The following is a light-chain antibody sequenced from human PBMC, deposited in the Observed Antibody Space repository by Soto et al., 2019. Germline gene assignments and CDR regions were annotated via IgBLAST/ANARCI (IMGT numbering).Light chain of an antibody. CDR1: QSISSW. CDR3: QKYNSYSHT. CDR2: DAS. J-gene: IGKJ2*01. Sequence: DIQMTQSPSTLSSSVGDRVTITCRASQSISSWLAWYQQKPGKAPKVLIYDASSLESGVPSRFIGSGSATEFTLTIRSLQPDDFATYYCQKYNSYSHTLGQGTKVDTK. V-gene: IGKV1-5*01.